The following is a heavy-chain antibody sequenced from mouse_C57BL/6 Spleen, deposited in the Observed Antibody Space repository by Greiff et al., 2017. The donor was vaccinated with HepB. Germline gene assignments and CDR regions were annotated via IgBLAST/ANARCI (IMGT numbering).Heavy chain of an antibody. D-gene: IGHD2-10*02. V-gene: IGHV1-82*01. CDR3: ARSGEYVYYFDY. Sequence: VQLQQSGPELVKPGASVKISCKASGYAFSSSWMNWVKQRPGKGLEWIGRIYPGDGDTNYNGKFKGKATLTADKSSSTAYMQLSSLTSEDSAVYFCARSGEYVYYFDYWGQGTTLTVAS. J-gene: IGHJ2*01. CDR1: GYAFSSSW. CDR2: IYPGDGDT.